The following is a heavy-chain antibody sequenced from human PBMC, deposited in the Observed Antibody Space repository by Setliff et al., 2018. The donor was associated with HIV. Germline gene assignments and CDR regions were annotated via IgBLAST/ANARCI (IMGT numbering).Heavy chain of an antibody. Sequence: SETLSLTCTVSGGSISSDDHYWSWIRQPPGKGPEWIGYIYHTGATYYKSSLESRLTISVDTSKNQFSLKLNSVTAADTAVYFCARMSISASVYFDYWGQGSQGTVSS. CDR1: GGSISSDDHY. V-gene: IGHV4-30-4*01. CDR2: IYHTGAT. CDR3: ARMSISASVYFDY. J-gene: IGHJ4*02. D-gene: IGHD6-25*01.